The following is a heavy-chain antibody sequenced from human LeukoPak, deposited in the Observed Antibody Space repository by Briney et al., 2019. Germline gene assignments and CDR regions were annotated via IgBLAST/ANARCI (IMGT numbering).Heavy chain of an antibody. D-gene: IGHD6-13*01. CDR2: TYYRSNWYY. Sequence: SQTLSLTCAISGDSVSANSASWNWIRQSPSRGLEWLGRTYYRSNWYYDYGLSVKSRITINPDTSRNQFSLHLNSVTSKDTAVYYCARSDTSSWHKFDSWGQGTLVTVSS. J-gene: IGHJ4*02. V-gene: IGHV6-1*01. CDR3: ARSDTSSWHKFDS. CDR1: GDSVSANSAS.